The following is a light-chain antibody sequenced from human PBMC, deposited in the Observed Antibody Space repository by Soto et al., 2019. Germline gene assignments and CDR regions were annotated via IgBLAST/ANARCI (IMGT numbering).Light chain of an antibody. CDR2: SND. Sequence: QSVLTQPPSTSGTHGQRVNISCSGSSSNIGRNTVNWYQQLPGAAPKLLIYSNDQRPSEVPDRLSGSKSGTSASLAFSGLQSEDEADYYCAAWDDSLNVVVFGGGTKLTVL. CDR1: SSNIGRNT. J-gene: IGLJ2*01. V-gene: IGLV1-44*01. CDR3: AAWDDSLNVVV.